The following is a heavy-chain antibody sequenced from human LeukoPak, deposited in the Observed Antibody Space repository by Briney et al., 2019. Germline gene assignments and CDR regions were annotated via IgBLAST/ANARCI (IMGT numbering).Heavy chain of an antibody. Sequence: ASVKVSCKASGYTFTGYYMHWVRQAPGQGLEWMGWINPNSGGTNYAQKFQGRVTMTTDTSISTAYMELSRLRSDDTAVYYCARGNCSGGSCYSDIWGQGIMVTVSS. V-gene: IGHV1-2*02. CDR2: INPNSGGT. D-gene: IGHD2-15*01. CDR3: ARGNCSGGSCYSDI. CDR1: GYTFTGYY. J-gene: IGHJ3*02.